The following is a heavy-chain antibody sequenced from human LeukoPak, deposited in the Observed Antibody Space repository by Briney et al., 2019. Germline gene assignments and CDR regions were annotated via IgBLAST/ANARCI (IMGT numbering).Heavy chain of an antibody. V-gene: IGHV3-23*01. CDR2: ISGSGGST. CDR1: GFTFSSYA. Sequence: PGGSLRLSCAASGFTFSSYAMSWVRQAPGKGLEWVSAISGSGGSTYYADSVKGRFTISRDNSKNTLYLQMNSLRAEDTAVYYCAKDRKVRGWYPAGDAVQHWGQGTLVTVSS. CDR3: AKDRKVRGWYPAGDAVQH. D-gene: IGHD6-19*01. J-gene: IGHJ1*01.